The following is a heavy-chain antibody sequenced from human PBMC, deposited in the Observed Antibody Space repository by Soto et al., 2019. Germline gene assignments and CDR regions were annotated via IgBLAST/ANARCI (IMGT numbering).Heavy chain of an antibody. V-gene: IGHV1-8*01. Sequence: QVQLVQSGAEVKKPGASVKVSCKASGYTFTSYDINWVRQAPGQGLEWMGWMNPNLGNTDFPQKFQGRVTMTRNTSISTAYMELGSLRSDDTAVSYCARGGVGPWGQGTLVIVSS. J-gene: IGHJ4*02. D-gene: IGHD1-26*01. CDR3: ARGGVGP. CDR2: MNPNLGNT. CDR1: GYTFTSYD.